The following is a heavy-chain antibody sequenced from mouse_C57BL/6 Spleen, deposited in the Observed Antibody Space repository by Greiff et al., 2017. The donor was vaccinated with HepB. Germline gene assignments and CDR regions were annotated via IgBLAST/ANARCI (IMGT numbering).Heavy chain of an antibody. CDR1: GYTFTDYY. V-gene: IGHV1-76*01. D-gene: IGHD2-3*01. Sequence: VQLQQSGAELVRPGASVKLSCKASGYTFTDYYINWVKQRPGQGLEWIARIYPGSGNTYYNEKFKGKATLTAEKSSSTAYMQLSSLTSEDSAVYFCARKVYDSYAMDYWGQGTSVTVSS. J-gene: IGHJ4*01. CDR2: IYPGSGNT. CDR3: ARKVYDSYAMDY.